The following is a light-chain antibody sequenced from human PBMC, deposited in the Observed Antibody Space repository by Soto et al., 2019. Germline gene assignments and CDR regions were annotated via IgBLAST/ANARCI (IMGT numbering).Light chain of an antibody. Sequence: QSVLTQPPSASGTPGQRVTISCSGSSSNIGSDSVNWYQQLPGTAPKLLIYRNNQRPSGVPDRLSGSKSGTSASLAISGLQSEDEADYYCAAWDDSLNGVVFGGGTQLTV. CDR3: AAWDDSLNGVV. CDR1: SSNIGSDS. J-gene: IGLJ2*01. V-gene: IGLV1-44*01. CDR2: RNN.